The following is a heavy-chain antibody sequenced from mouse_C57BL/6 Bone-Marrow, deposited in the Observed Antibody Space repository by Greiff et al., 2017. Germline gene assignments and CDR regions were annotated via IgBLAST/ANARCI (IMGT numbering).Heavy chain of an antibody. CDR2: ISSGCSYN. Sequence: DVKLVESGGDLVKPGGSLKLSCAASGFTFSSYGLSWVRPTPDKRLEWVATISSGCSYNYYPDSVKGRFTISRDNAKNTLYLQMSSLKSEDTAMYDCARHLYDVRPRYVDYWGQGTTLTVSS. D-gene: IGHD1-1*01. V-gene: IGHV5-6*02. J-gene: IGHJ2*01. CDR1: GFTFSSYG. CDR3: ARHLYDVRPRYVDY.